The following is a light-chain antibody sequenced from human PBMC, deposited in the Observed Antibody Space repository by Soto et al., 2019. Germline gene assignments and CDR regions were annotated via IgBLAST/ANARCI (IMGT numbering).Light chain of an antibody. V-gene: IGLV2-14*01. J-gene: IGLJ1*01. CDR1: SSDVGGYKS. CDR2: DVS. CDR3: SSYTSSSSYV. Sequence: QSALTQPASVSGSPGQSITISCTGTSSDVGGYKSVSWYQQYPGKAPKLMIHDVSNRPSGVSNRFSGSKSGNTASLTISGLQAEDEADYYCSSYTSSSSYVFGSGTKVTVL.